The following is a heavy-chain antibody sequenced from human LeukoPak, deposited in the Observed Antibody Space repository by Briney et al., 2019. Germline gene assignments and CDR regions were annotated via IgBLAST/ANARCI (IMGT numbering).Heavy chain of an antibody. V-gene: IGHV1-8*01. CDR1: GYTFTSYD. J-gene: IGHJ6*03. CDR2: MNPNSGNT. Sequence: ASVTVSFKASGYTFTSYDINWVRQATGQGLEWMGWMNPNSGNTGYAQKFQSRVTMTRNTSISTAYMELSSLRSEDTAVYYCARTRSIAARRRSFYMDVWGKGTTVTVSS. CDR3: ARTRSIAARRRSFYMDV. D-gene: IGHD6-6*01.